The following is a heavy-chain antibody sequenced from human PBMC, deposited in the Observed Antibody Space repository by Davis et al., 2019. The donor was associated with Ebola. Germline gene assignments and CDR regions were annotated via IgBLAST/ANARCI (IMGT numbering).Heavy chain of an antibody. CDR3: ARVKVMGVLRFLEWLPDY. V-gene: IGHV4-34*01. J-gene: IGHJ4*02. Sequence: PSETLSLTCAVYGGSFSGYYWSWIRQPPGKGLEWIGEINHSGSTNYNPSLKSRVTISVDTSKNQFSLKLSSVTAADTAVYYCARVKVMGVLRFLEWLPDYWGQGTLVTVSS. CDR1: GGSFSGYY. CDR2: INHSGST. D-gene: IGHD3-3*01.